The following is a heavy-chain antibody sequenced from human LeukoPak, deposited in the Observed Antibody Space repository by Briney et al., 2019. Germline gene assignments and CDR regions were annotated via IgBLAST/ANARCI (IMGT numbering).Heavy chain of an antibody. V-gene: IGHV3-7*01. CDR3: ARDRAYYDSSGYYPLYYYYGMDV. CDR1: GFTFSSYG. CDR2: IKQDGSEK. J-gene: IGHJ6*02. Sequence: PGGSLRLSCAASGFTFSSYGMHWVRQAPGKGLEWVANIKQDGSEKYYVDSVKGRFTISRDNAKNSLYLQMNSLRAEDTAVYYCARDRAYYDSSGYYPLYYYYGMDVWGQGTTVTVSS. D-gene: IGHD3-22*01.